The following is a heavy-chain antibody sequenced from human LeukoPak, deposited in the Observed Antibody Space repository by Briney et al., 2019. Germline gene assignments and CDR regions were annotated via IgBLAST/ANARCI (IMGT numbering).Heavy chain of an antibody. CDR3: VRVRYCSGGSCYDKRGPFDY. CDR1: GGSFGGYY. V-gene: IGHV4-34*01. CDR2: INHSGST. D-gene: IGHD2-15*01. J-gene: IGHJ4*02. Sequence: KPSETLSLTCAVYGGSFGGYYWSWIRQPPGKGLEWIGEINHSGSTNYNPSLKSRVTISVDTSKNQFSLKLSSVTAADTAVYYCVRVRYCSGGSCYDKRGPFDYWGQGTLVTVSS.